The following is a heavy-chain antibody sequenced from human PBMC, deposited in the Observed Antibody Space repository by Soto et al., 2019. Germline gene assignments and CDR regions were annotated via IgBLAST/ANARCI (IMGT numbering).Heavy chain of an antibody. CDR1: EFPVSTTY. D-gene: IGHD5-18*01. J-gene: IGHJ4*01. Sequence: EVQLVESGGGLVQPGGSLRLSCSASEFPVSTTYMSWVRQAPGKGLECVAIIFANDNAYYGDLVKGRFTISRRNSRSTLYVQMNNLSPEHSAIYYCVRDLGDGYKSDCGHGTLVIGST. CDR2: IFANDNA. V-gene: IGHV3-53*04. CDR3: VRDLGDGYKSD.